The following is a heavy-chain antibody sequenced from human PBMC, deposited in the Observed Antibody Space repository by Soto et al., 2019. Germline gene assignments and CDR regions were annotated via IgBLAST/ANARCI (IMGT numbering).Heavy chain of an antibody. J-gene: IGHJ4*02. CDR3: AGEGHHVVGTDAYSFDY. CDR2: VSDDGYTT. D-gene: IGHD1-26*01. Sequence: QVRLVESGGGVVQPGRSLRLSCAASGFIFSTYGMHWVRQAPGKGLQWVAVVSDDGYTTYYAESVKGRFTVSRDSSKNTLYLQKSNLRIEGKAVYFCAGEGHHVVGTDAYSFDYWGQGTLVTVSS. CDR1: GFIFSTYG. V-gene: IGHV3-30*03.